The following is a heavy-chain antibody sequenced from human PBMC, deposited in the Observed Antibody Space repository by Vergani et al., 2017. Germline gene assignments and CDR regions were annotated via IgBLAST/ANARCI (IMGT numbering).Heavy chain of an antibody. CDR3: AKYIIVRGDFDS. Sequence: QVQLQESGPGLVRPSETMSLTCTVSGDPMNSDYRSLIPRSPGKGLEWIGYIHHRGSTHYNPSIKSRVTLSVYTSKNQFSLRLSSVTAADTAFSYCAKYIIVRGDFDSWCQEIRVTVSS. J-gene: IGHJ4*02. D-gene: IGHD3-10*01. V-gene: IGHV4-59*01. CDR1: GDPMNSDY. CDR2: IHHRGST.